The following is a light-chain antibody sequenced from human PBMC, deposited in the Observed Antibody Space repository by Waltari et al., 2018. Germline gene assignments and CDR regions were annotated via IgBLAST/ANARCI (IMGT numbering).Light chain of an antibody. J-gene: IGLJ3*02. CDR3: QSYDNSIQGV. Sequence: NFMLTQPHSVSGSPGKTVTISCTRSSGNIASNYVQWYQQRPGRAPTTVIYEDDQRPSGVPDPFSGSIDTSSNSASLTISGLKTEDEADYYCQSYDNSIQGVFGGGTKLTVL. CDR1: SGNIASNY. CDR2: EDD. V-gene: IGLV6-57*04.